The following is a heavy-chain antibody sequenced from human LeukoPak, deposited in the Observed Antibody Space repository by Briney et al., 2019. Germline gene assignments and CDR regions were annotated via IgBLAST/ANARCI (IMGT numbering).Heavy chain of an antibody. J-gene: IGHJ4*02. Sequence: GGSLRLSCAASGFTFSSYAMSWVRQALGKGLEWVSAISGSGGSTYCADSVKGRFAISRDNSKNTLYLQMNSLRAEDTAVYCCAKARHIVVVTAIPFDYWGQGTLVTVSS. V-gene: IGHV3-23*01. CDR2: ISGSGGST. CDR1: GFTFSSYA. D-gene: IGHD2-21*02. CDR3: AKARHIVVVTAIPFDY.